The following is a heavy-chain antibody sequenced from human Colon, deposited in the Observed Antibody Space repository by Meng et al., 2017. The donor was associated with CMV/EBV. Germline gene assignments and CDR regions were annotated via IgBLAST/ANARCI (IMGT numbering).Heavy chain of an antibody. CDR3: ARRGITGGDY. J-gene: IGHJ4*02. CDR1: GFTLRSYW. CDR2: IRQDESEK. Sequence: GESLKISCAASGFTLRSYWMSWVHQAPGKGLEWVANIRQDESEKYYVDSVKGRFTISRDNANNSLYLQMNSLRAEDTAVYYCARRGITGGDYWGQGTLVTVSS. D-gene: IGHD3-16*01. V-gene: IGHV3-7*01.